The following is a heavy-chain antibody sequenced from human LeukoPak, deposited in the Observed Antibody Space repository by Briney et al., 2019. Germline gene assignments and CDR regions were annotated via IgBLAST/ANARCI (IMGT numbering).Heavy chain of an antibody. CDR2: INPNSGGT. CDR1: GYTFTGYY. V-gene: IGHV1-2*02. Sequence: ASVKVSCKASGYTFTGYYMHWVRQAPGQGLEWMGWINPNSGGTNYAQKFQGRVTMTRDTSISTAYMELSRLRSDDTAVYYCARDLPVGRNYLEGVDCCYWGQGTLVTVSS. CDR3: ARDLPVGRNYLEGVDCCY. J-gene: IGHJ4*02. D-gene: IGHD3-3*01.